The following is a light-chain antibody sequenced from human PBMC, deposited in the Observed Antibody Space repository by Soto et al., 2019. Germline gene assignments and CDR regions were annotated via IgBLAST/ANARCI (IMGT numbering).Light chain of an antibody. CDR3: LQYYSYAYT. J-gene: IGKJ2*01. CDR1: QGISSY. CDR2: AAS. V-gene: IGKV1-8*01. Sequence: AIRMTQSPSSFSASTGDRVTITCRAIQGISSYLAWYQQKPWKAPKLLNYAASALQSGVPSRFRGSGSGTDFTLTISCLQSEELATYYCLQYYSYAYTSGQGTKLEIK.